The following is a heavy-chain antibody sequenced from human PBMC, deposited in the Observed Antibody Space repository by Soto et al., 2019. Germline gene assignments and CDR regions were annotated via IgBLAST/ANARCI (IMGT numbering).Heavy chain of an antibody. J-gene: IGHJ4*02. CDR1: GFTFSSYS. CDR2: ISSSSSYI. D-gene: IGHD3-9*01. V-gene: IGHV3-21*01. CDR3: ARDLMYDILTGYYLPSFDY. Sequence: GGSLRLSCAASGFTFSSYSMNWVRQAPGKGLEWVSSISSSSSYIYYADSVKGRFTISRDNAKNSLYLQMNSLRAEDTAVYYCARDLMYDILTGYYLPSFDYWGQGALVTVSS.